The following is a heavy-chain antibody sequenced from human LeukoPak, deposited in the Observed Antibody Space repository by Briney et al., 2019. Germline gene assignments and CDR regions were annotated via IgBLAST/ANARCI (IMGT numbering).Heavy chain of an antibody. D-gene: IGHD3-3*01. Sequence: SETLFLTCTVSGGSVSSGSYYWSWIRQPPGKGLEWIGYIYYSGSTNYNPSLKSRVTISVDTSKNQFSLKLSSVTAADTAVYYCARLVPYYDFWSGYYFDYWGQGTLVTVSS. J-gene: IGHJ4*02. CDR1: GGSVSSGSYY. V-gene: IGHV4-61*01. CDR3: ARLVPYYDFWSGYYFDY. CDR2: IYYSGST.